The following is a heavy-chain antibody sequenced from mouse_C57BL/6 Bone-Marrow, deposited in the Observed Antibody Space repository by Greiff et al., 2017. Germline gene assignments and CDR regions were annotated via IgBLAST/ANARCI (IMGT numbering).Heavy chain of an antibody. CDR3: TRRNYYDSYLDY. CDR1: GFTFSDYY. V-gene: IGHV5-12*01. J-gene: IGHJ2*01. CDR2: ISNGGGST. D-gene: IGHD1-1*01. Sequence: DVKLVESGGGLVQPGGSLKLSCAASGFTFSDYYMSWVRQTPEKRLEWVAYISNGGGSTYYPDTVKGRFTISRDHAKNALYLQMSRLKSEETAKYSCTRRNYYDSYLDYWGKGTTLTVSS.